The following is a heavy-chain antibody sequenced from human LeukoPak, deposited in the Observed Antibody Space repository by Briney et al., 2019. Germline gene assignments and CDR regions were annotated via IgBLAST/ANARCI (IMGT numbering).Heavy chain of an antibody. J-gene: IGHJ4*02. CDR3: ARDSYYDSSGYYGAHHFDY. D-gene: IGHD3-22*01. CDR2: IIPILGIA. Sequence: GASVKVSCKASGGTFSSYAISWVRQAPGQGLEWMGRIIPILGIANYAQKFQGRVMITADKSTSTAYMELSSLRSEDTAVYYCARDSYYDSSGYYGAHHFDYWGQGTLVTVSS. CDR1: GGTFSSYA. V-gene: IGHV1-69*04.